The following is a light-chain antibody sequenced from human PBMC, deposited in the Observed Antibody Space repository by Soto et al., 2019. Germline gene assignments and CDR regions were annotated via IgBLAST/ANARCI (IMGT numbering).Light chain of an antibody. J-gene: IGLJ1*01. CDR1: SSNIGAGYG. V-gene: IGLV1-40*01. Sequence: QSVLTQPPSVSGAPGQRVTISCTGSSSNIGAGYGVHWYQQLPGTAPKLLIYGNSNRPSGVPDRFSGSKSGTSASLAITGLQAEDEADYYCQSYDSSLGVFGTGTKATVL. CDR3: QSYDSSLGV. CDR2: GNS.